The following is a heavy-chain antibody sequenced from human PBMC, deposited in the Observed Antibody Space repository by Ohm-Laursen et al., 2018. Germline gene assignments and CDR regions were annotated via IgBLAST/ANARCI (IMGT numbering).Heavy chain of an antibody. D-gene: IGHD3-16*02. Sequence: TLSLTCTVSGGSVSSGSYYWSWIRQPPGKGLEWIGYIYYSGSTNYNPSLKSRVTISVDTSKNQFSLKLSSVTAADTAVYYCARVTKGGSYRYPFDYWGQGTLVTVSS. CDR1: GGSVSSGSYY. V-gene: IGHV4-61*01. CDR3: ARVTKGGSYRYPFDY. CDR2: IYYSGST. J-gene: IGHJ4*02.